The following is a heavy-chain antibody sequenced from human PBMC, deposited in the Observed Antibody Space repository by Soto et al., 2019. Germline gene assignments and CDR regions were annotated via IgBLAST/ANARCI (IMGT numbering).Heavy chain of an antibody. J-gene: IGHJ4*02. Sequence: QVQLQESGPGLVKPSETLSLTCTVSGGSISSYYWSWIRQPPGKGLEWIGYIYYSGSTNYNPSLKSRVTISVDTSKNQFSLKLSSVTAADMAVYYCAREDSSGYYYAHWGQGTLVTVSS. D-gene: IGHD3-22*01. V-gene: IGHV4-59*01. CDR3: AREDSSGYYYAH. CDR1: GGSISSYY. CDR2: IYYSGST.